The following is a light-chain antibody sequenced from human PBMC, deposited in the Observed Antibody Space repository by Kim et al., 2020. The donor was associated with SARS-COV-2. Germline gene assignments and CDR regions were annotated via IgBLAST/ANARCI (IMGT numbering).Light chain of an antibody. CDR3: CSYAGSSAFVI. J-gene: IGLJ2*01. CDR2: EVS. Sequence: QTLTISCTGTSRDVGNYNLVSWYQQRPGKAPNLIIFEVSTRPSGVSNRFSGSKSGDTASLTISGLQAEDESNYYCCSYAGSSAFVIFGGGTKVTVL. V-gene: IGLV2-23*02. CDR1: SRDVGNYNL.